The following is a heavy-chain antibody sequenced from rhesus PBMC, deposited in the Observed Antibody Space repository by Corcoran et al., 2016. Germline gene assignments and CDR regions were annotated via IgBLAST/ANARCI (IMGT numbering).Heavy chain of an antibody. CDR2: IYSSGGNT. V-gene: IGHV4S7*01. J-gene: IGHJ6*01. CDR1: GGSISGGYG. D-gene: IGHD2-39*02. Sequence: QVQLQESGPGLLKPSETLSLTCAVSGGSISGGYGWGWIRQPPGKGLEWFGSIYSSGGNTYYNPSLKSRATIATDTSKNQFSLKLSSVTAADTAVYYCARGPCSGGVCLYYGLDSWGQGVVVTVSS. CDR3: ARGPCSGGVCLYYGLDS.